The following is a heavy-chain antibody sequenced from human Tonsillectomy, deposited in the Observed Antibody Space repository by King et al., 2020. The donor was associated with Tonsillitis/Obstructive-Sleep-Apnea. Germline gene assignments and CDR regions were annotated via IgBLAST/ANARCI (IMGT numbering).Heavy chain of an antibody. V-gene: IGHV4-34*01. CDR1: GGSFSGYY. CDR2: IDHSGST. J-gene: IGHJ3*02. Sequence: VQLQQWGAGLLKPSETLSLTCAVYGGSFSGYYWSWIRQPPGKGLEWIGEIDHSGSTNYNPSLKSRVTISVDTSKNLLSLKLSSVTAADTAVYYCARVSEAFDIWGQGTMVTVSS. CDR3: ARVSEAFDI.